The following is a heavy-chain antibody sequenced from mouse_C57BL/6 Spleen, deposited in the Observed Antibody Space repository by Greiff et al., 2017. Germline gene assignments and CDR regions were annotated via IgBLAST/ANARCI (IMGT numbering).Heavy chain of an antibody. D-gene: IGHD2-3*01. J-gene: IGHJ2*01. CDR3: ARSGDGYLDY. CDR1: GYAFSSSW. CDR2: IYPGDGDT. Sequence: QVQLKESGPELVKPGASVKISCKASGYAFSSSWMNWVKQRPGKGLEWIGRIYPGDGDTNYNGKVKGKATLTADKSSSTAYMQLSSLTSEDSAVYFCARSGDGYLDYWGQGTTLTVSS. V-gene: IGHV1-82*01.